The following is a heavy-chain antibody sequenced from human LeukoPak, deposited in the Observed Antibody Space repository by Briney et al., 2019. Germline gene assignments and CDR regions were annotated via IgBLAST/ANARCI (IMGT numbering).Heavy chain of an antibody. CDR3: ARDGQMYGAYVSRPGYYMDV. CDR1: GYTFTGHY. Sequence: GASVKVSCKASGYTFTGHYMNWVRQAPGQGLEWMGWINSNSGGTNYAQKFQGRVTMTSDTSISTVSMELTRLTSDDTATYYCARDGQMYGAYVSRPGYYMDVWGKGTTVTVSS. J-gene: IGHJ6*03. CDR2: INSNSGGT. V-gene: IGHV1-2*02. D-gene: IGHD4/OR15-4a*01.